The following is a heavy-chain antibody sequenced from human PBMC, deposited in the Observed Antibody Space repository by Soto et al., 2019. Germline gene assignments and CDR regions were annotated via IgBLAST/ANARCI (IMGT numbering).Heavy chain of an antibody. D-gene: IGHD3-10*01. CDR1: GSTFTGYY. Sequence: ASVKVSCKASGSTFTGYYMHWVRQAPGQGLEWMGWINPNSGGTNYAQKFQGRVTMTRDTSISTAYMELSRLRSDDTAVYYCARPMRYYYGSGSYPYYYYYGMDVWGQGTTVTVSS. J-gene: IGHJ6*02. CDR3: ARPMRYYYGSGSYPYYYYYGMDV. CDR2: INPNSGGT. V-gene: IGHV1-2*02.